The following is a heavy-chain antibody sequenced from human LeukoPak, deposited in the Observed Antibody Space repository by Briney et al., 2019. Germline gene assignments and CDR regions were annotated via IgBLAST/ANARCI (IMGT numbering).Heavy chain of an antibody. V-gene: IGHV4-31*03. CDR2: IYYSGST. CDR3: ARATPNYYDSSGYST. CDR1: GGSISSGGYY. Sequence: SETLSLTCTVSGGSISSGGYYWSWIRQHPGRGLEWIGYIYYSGSTYYNPSLKSRVTISVGTSKNQFSLKLSSVTAADTAVYYCARATPNYYDSSGYSTWGQGTLVTVSS. J-gene: IGHJ5*02. D-gene: IGHD3-22*01.